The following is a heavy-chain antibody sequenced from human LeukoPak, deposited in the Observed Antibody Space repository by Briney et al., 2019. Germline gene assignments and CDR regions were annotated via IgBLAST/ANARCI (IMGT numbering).Heavy chain of an antibody. CDR1: GGSISSSSYY. Sequence: SETLSLTCTVSGGSISSSSYYWGWIRQPPGKGLEWIGSIYYSGSTYYNPSLKSRVTISVDTSKNQFSLKLSSVTAADTAVYYCARQLYYYDGEAAGAFDIWGQGTMVTVSS. CDR2: IYYSGST. D-gene: IGHD3-22*01. J-gene: IGHJ3*02. V-gene: IGHV4-39*01. CDR3: ARQLYYYDGEAAGAFDI.